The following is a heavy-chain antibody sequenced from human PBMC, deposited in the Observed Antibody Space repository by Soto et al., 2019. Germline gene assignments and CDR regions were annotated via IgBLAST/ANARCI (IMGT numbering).Heavy chain of an antibody. CDR3: ARGARSTVTRYGLDV. J-gene: IGHJ6*02. D-gene: IGHD4-4*01. Sequence: VKVSCKTSGYRFVDFHIHWVRQAPGQGLEWVGSLTSSRGVANYAPNFRGRVVMTRDTSITTTYMSLTRLTSDDTAIYYCARGARSTVTRYGLDVWGQGTTVTVSS. CDR2: LTSSRGVA. V-gene: IGHV1-2*02. CDR1: GYRFVDFH.